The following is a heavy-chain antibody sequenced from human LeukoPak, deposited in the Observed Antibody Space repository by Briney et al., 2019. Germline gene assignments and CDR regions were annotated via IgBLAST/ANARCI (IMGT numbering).Heavy chain of an antibody. CDR1: GFSFSDYY. V-gene: IGHV3-11*01. CDR3: EAGIGDY. J-gene: IGHJ4*02. CDR2: ISSNGTLT. Sequence: GGSLRLSCAASGFSFSDYYMSWIRQAPGKGLEWLSYISSNGTLTYYADSVKGRFTVSRDNSKNALYLQMNSLTVDDTAVYYCEAGIGDYWGQGTLLTVSS. D-gene: IGHD1-1*01.